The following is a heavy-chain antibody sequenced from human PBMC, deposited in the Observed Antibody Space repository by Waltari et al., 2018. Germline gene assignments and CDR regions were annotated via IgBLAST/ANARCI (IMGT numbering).Heavy chain of an antibody. CDR1: GGSFSGYY. D-gene: IGHD4-17*01. CDR3: ARENGDHPGWFDP. CDR2: INHSGST. V-gene: IGHV4-34*01. Sequence: QVQLQQWGAGLLKPSETLSLTCAVYGGSFSGYYWSWIRQPPGKGLDWIGEINHSGSTNYNPSLKSRVTISVDTSKNQFSLKLSSVTAADTAVYYCARENGDHPGWFDPWGQGTLVTVSS. J-gene: IGHJ5*02.